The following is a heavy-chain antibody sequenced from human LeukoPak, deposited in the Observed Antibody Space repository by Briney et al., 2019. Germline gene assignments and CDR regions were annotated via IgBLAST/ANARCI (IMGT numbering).Heavy chain of an antibody. Sequence: GGSLRLSCAASGFTVSSNYMSWVRQAPGKGLEWVSVIYSGGSTYYADSVKGRFTISRDNSKNTLYLQMNSLRAEDTAVYYCARDLGMGIYGMGVWGQGTTVTVSS. J-gene: IGHJ6*02. CDR3: ARDLGMGIYGMGV. CDR1: GFTVSSNY. V-gene: IGHV3-53*01. CDR2: IYSGGST. D-gene: IGHD3-16*01.